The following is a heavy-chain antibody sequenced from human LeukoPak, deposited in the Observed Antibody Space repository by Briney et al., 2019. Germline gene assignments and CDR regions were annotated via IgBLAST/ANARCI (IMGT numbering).Heavy chain of an antibody. Sequence: PGGSLRLSCAASGFTFSDYYMSWIRQAPGKGLEWVSYISSSGSTIYYAGSVKGRFTISRDNAKNSLYLQMNSLRAEDTAVYYCARDWDVGYSYAFDYWGQGTLVTVSS. D-gene: IGHD5-18*01. V-gene: IGHV3-11*04. CDR3: ARDWDVGYSYAFDY. J-gene: IGHJ4*02. CDR1: GFTFSDYY. CDR2: ISSSGSTI.